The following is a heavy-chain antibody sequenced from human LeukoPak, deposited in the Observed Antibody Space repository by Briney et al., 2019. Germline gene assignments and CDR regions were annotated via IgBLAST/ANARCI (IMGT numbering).Heavy chain of an antibody. J-gene: IGHJ5*02. CDR2: IWYDGSNK. CDR1: GFTFSSYG. V-gene: IGHV3-33*01. Sequence: GGSLRLSCAVSGFTFSSYGMHWVRQAPGKGLEWVAVIWYDGSNKYYADSVKGRFTISRDNSKNTLYLQMNSLRAEDTAVYYCAREQWLVHDNWFDPWGQGTLVTVSS. CDR3: AREQWLVHDNWFDP. D-gene: IGHD6-19*01.